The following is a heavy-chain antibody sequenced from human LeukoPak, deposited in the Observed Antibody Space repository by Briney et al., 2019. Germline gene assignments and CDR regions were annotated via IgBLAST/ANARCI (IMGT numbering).Heavy chain of an antibody. CDR3: ARGQYGSGSSLYYYYMDV. D-gene: IGHD3-10*01. V-gene: IGHV4-39*07. Sequence: NPSETLSLTCTVSGGSISSSSYYWGWIRQPPGKGLEWIGSIYYSGSTYYNPSLKSRVTISVDTSKNQFSLKLSSVTAADTAVYYCARGQYGSGSSLYYYYMDVWGKGTTVTVSS. CDR2: IYYSGST. CDR1: GGSISSSSYY. J-gene: IGHJ6*03.